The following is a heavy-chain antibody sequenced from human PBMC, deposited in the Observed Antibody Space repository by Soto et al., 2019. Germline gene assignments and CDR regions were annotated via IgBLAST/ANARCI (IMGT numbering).Heavy chain of an antibody. J-gene: IGHJ4*02. D-gene: IGHD3-3*01. CDR2: ISAYNGNT. V-gene: IGHV1-18*01. CDR3: ERGLTNPFDY. Sequence: ASVKVSCKASGYTFPSYGISWVQQAPGQGLEGMGWISAYNGNTNYAQKLQGRVTMTTDTSTSTAYMELRSLRFLYTAVYYCERGLTNPFDYWGQGTLVTVSS. CDR1: GYTFPSYG.